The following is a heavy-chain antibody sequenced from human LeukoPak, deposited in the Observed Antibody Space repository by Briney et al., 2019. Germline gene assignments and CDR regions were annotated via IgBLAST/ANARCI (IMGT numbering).Heavy chain of an antibody. V-gene: IGHV3-48*03. CDR1: GFTFSSHE. CDR3: VRRFDY. CDR2: ISDSGKTI. J-gene: IGHJ4*02. Sequence: GGSLRLSCAASGFTFSSHEMNWVRQAPGKGLEWVSYISDSGKTIYYADSVKGRFTVSRDNARNSLYLQMNSLRAEDTAVYYCVRRFDYWGQGNLVTVSS.